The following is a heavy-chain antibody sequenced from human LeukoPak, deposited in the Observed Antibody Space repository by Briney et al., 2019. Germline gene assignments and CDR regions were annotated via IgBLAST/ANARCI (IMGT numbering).Heavy chain of an antibody. J-gene: IGHJ4*02. CDR1: GFTFSSYA. V-gene: IGHV3-23*01. Sequence: TGGSLRLSCAASGFTFSSYAMSWVRQAPGKGLEWVSAISGSGGSTYYADSVKGRFTISRDNSKNTLYLQMNSLRAEDTAVYYCAKDPGEQWLVDLDYWGQGTLVTVSS. CDR3: AKDPGEQWLVDLDY. CDR2: ISGSGGST. D-gene: IGHD6-19*01.